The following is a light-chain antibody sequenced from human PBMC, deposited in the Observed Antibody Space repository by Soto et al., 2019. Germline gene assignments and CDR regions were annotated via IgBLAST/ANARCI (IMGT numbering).Light chain of an antibody. V-gene: IGLV2-8*01. CDR3: SSYAGSNNFGV. Sequence: SALTQPPSASGSPGQSVTISCTGTSSDVGGYNYVSWYQQHPGKAPKLMIYEVSKRPSGVPDRFSGSKSGNTASLTVSGLQDEDEADYYCSSYAGSNNFGVFGTGTKLTVL. CDR1: SSDVGGYNY. CDR2: EVS. J-gene: IGLJ1*01.